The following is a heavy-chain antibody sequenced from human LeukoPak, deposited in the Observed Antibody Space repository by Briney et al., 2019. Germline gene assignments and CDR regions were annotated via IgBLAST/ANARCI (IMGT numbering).Heavy chain of an antibody. CDR1: GYTFTSYD. V-gene: IGHV1-8*01. J-gene: IGHJ3*02. D-gene: IGHD6-19*01. Sequence: ASVKVSCKASGYTFTSYDINWVRQATGQGLEWMGWMNPNSGNTGYAQEFQGRVTMTRNTSISTAYMELSSLRSEDTAVYYCARGGWLVQGLHAFDIWGQGTMVTVSS. CDR2: MNPNSGNT. CDR3: ARGGWLVQGLHAFDI.